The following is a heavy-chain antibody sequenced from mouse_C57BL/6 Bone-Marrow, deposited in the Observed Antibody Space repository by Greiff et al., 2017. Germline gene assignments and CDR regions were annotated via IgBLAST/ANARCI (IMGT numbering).Heavy chain of an antibody. Sequence: QVQLQQPGAELVMPGASVKLSCKASGYTFTSYWMHWVKQRPGQGLEWIGEIDPSDSYTNYNQKFKGKSTLAVAKSSSTAYMQLSSLTSEDSAVYYCARDGYFDYWGQGTTLTVSS. CDR3: ARDGYFDY. CDR2: IDPSDSYT. CDR1: GYTFTSYW. J-gene: IGHJ2*01. V-gene: IGHV1-69*01.